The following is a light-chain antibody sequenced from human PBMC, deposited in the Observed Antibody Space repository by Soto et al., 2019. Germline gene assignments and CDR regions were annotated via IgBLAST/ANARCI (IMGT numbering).Light chain of an antibody. V-gene: IGKV3-20*01. CDR3: QQYATSARLT. CDR1: QSVSQY. CDR2: GAS. J-gene: IGKJ3*01. Sequence: EIVLTQSPGTLSWSPGERATLSCRASQSVSQYLAWFQQKPGQAPRLLIYGASSRANGIPDRFSGSGSGTDVTLAINGLEPEDVAVYYCQQYATSARLTFGPGTNVDV.